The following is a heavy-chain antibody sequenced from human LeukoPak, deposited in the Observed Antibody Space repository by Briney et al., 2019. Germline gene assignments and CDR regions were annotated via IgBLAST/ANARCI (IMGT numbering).Heavy chain of an antibody. D-gene: IGHD3-22*01. CDR2: IYYSGST. CDR3: ARGLYYYDSSGYYFDAFDI. CDR1: GGSISSYY. V-gene: IGHV4-59*12. Sequence: PSETLSLTCTVSGGSISSYYWSWIRQPPGKGLEWIGYIYYSGSTNYNPSLKSRVTISVDTSKNQFSLKLSSVTAADTAVYYCARGLYYYDSSGYYFDAFDIWGQGTMVTVSS. J-gene: IGHJ3*02.